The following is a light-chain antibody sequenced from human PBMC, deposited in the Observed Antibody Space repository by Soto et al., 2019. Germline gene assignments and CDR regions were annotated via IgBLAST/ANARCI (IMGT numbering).Light chain of an antibody. CDR1: QSISRY. V-gene: IGKV1-39*01. Sequence: DIQMTQSPSSLSASVGDRVTITCRASQSISRYLNWYQQKAGKVPKVLIYAATSLQSGVPPRFSGSGSGTDFTLTISSLQPEDFATYYCQESYVPPWSFCQGTRVEIK. CDR3: QESYVPPWS. CDR2: AAT. J-gene: IGKJ1*01.